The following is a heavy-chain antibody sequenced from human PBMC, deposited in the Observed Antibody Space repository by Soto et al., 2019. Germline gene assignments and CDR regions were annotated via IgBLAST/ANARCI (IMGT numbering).Heavy chain of an antibody. V-gene: IGHV1-24*01. CDR2: FDPEDGET. CDR1: GYTLTELS. CDR3: ATAPYYYGSGSVGGAFDI. Sequence: ASVKVSCKVSGYTLTELSMHWVRQAPGKGLEWMGGFDPEDGETIYAQKFQGRVTMTEDTSTDTAYMELSSLRSEDTAVYYCATAPYYYGSGSVGGAFDIWGQGTMVTVS. J-gene: IGHJ3*02. D-gene: IGHD3-10*01.